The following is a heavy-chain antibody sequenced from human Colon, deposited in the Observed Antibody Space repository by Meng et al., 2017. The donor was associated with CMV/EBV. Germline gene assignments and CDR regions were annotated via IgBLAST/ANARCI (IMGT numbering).Heavy chain of an antibody. V-gene: IGHV3-23*01. CDR2: ISGRGDTT. CDR3: AKDLGLYSGSYYDH. J-gene: IGHJ4*02. Sequence: SGFTFSIYAMTWVRQAPGTGLGWVSAISGRGDTTYYADSVKGRFTISSDNSKNTLYLQMHSLRGEDTAVYYCAKDLGLYSGSYYDHWGQGTLVTVSS. D-gene: IGHD1-26*01. CDR1: GFTFSIYA.